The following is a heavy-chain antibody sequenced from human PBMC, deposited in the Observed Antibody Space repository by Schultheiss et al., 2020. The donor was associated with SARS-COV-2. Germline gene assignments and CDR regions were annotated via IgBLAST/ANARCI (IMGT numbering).Heavy chain of an antibody. V-gene: IGHV3-73*01. CDR3: TRRVGGYDYDAFDI. CDR1: GFTFSSYW. Sequence: GGSLRLSCAASGFTFSSYWMSWVRQASGKGLEWVGRIRSKANSYATAYAASVKGRFTISRDDSKNTAYLQMNSLKTEDTAVYYCTRRVGGYDYDAFDIWGQGTMVTVSS. D-gene: IGHD5-12*01. J-gene: IGHJ3*02. CDR2: IRSKANSYAT.